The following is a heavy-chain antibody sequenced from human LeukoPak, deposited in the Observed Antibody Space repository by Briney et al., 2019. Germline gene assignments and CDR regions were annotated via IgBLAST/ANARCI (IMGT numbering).Heavy chain of an antibody. Sequence: GGSLRLSCAASGFTFRSYAMHWVRQAPGKGLEWVAVISYDGSNKYYADSVKGRFTISRDNSKNTLYLQMNSLRAEDTAVYYCARRWTVGATFGADYFDYWGQGTLVTVSS. CDR2: ISYDGSNK. CDR1: GFTFRSYA. J-gene: IGHJ4*02. CDR3: ARRWTVGATFGADYFDY. D-gene: IGHD1-26*01. V-gene: IGHV3-30*04.